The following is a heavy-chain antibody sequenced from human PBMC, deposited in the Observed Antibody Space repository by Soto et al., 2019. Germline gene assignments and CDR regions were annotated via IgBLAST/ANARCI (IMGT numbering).Heavy chain of an antibody. V-gene: IGHV4-30-2*01. CDR2: IYHSGST. J-gene: IGHJ6*02. D-gene: IGHD4-17*01. Sequence: SETLYLTCAVSGGSISSGGYSWSWIRQPPGKGLEWIGYIYHSGSTYYNPSLKSRVTISVDRSKNQFSLKLSSVTAADTAVYYCARGAYGDYYYYYGMDVWGQGTTVTVSS. CDR3: ARGAYGDYYYYYGMDV. CDR1: GGSISSGGYS.